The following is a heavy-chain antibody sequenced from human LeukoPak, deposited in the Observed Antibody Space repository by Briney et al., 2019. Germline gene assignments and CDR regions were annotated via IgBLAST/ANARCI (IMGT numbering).Heavy chain of an antibody. J-gene: IGHJ4*02. CDR2: ISGSGGST. V-gene: IGHV3-23*01. CDR3: AKDLGGVRGVMYFDY. D-gene: IGHD3-10*01. Sequence: PGGSLRLSCAASGFTFSSYAMSWVRQAPGKGLEWVSAISGSGGSTYYADSVKGRFTISRDNSKNTLYLQMNSLRAEDTAVYYCAKDLGGVRGVMYFDYWGQGTLFTVSS. CDR1: GFTFSSYA.